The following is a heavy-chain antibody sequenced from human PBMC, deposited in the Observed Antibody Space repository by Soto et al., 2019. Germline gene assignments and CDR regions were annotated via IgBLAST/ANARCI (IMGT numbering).Heavy chain of an antibody. J-gene: IGHJ4*02. V-gene: IGHV1-18*01. Sequence: GASVKVSCKASGYTFTSYGISWVRQAPGQGLEWMGWISAYNGNTNYAQKLQGRVTMTTDTSTSTAYMELRSLRSDDTDVYYCARDRDDFWSPYNFDYWGQGTLVTVSS. CDR2: ISAYNGNT. D-gene: IGHD3-3*01. CDR1: GYTFTSYG. CDR3: ARDRDDFWSPYNFDY.